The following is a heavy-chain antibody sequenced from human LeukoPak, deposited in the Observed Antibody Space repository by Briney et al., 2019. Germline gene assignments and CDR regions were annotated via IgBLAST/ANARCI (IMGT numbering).Heavy chain of an antibody. CDR2: IYHSGST. CDR3: ARDGWGYSYGRPATKFDY. Sequence: SETLSLTCTVSGASISSGSYYWSWIRQPPGKGLEWIGSIYHSGSTYYNPSLKSRVTISVDTSKNQFSLKLSSVTAADTAVYYCARDGWGYSYGRPATKFDYWGQGTLVTVSS. V-gene: IGHV4-39*07. D-gene: IGHD5-18*01. J-gene: IGHJ4*02. CDR1: GASISSGSYY.